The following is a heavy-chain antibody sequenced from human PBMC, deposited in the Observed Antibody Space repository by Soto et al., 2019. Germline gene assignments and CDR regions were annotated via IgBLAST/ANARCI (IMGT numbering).Heavy chain of an antibody. V-gene: IGHV1-24*01. Sequence: GASVKVSCKVSGYTLTELSMHWVRQAPGKGLEWMGGFDPEDGETIYAQKFQGRVTMTEDTSTDTAYMELSSLRSEDTAVYYCATGPPIVGATTDWFDPWGQGTLVTVS. CDR1: GYTLTELS. CDR3: ATGPPIVGATTDWFDP. J-gene: IGHJ5*02. D-gene: IGHD1-26*01. CDR2: FDPEDGET.